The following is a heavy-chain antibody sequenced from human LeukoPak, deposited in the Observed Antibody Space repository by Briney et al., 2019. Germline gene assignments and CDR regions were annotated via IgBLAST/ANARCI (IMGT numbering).Heavy chain of an antibody. CDR2: INHSGST. J-gene: IGHJ6*03. CDR3: ARGQYRPAAGITMFERCAGYYYYYMDV. CDR1: GGSFSGYY. Sequence: PSETLSLTCAVYGGSFSGYYWSWIRQPPGKGLEWIGEINHSGSTNYNPSLKSRVTISVDTSKNQFSLKLSSVTAADTAVYYCARGQYRPAAGITMFERCAGYYYYYMDVWGKGTTVTVSS. D-gene: IGHD3-10*02. V-gene: IGHV4-34*01.